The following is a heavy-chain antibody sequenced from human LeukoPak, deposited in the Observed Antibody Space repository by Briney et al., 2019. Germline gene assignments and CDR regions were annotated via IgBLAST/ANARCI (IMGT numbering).Heavy chain of an antibody. CDR2: MYSSGST. CDR3: ARPYCSGGSCYWFDP. CDR1: GGSISSYY. V-gene: IGHV4-4*07. Sequence: SETLSLTCTVSGGSISSYYWSWIRQPAGKGLEYIGRMYSSGSTNYNPSLKSRVTMSVDTSKNQFSLKLSSVTAADTAMYYCARPYCSGGSCYWFDPWGQGTLVTVSS. D-gene: IGHD2-15*01. J-gene: IGHJ5*02.